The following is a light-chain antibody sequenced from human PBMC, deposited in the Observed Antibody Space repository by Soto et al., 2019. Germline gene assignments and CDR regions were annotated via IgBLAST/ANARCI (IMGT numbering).Light chain of an antibody. J-gene: IGKJ4*01. Sequence: EIIMTQSPATLSVSPGEGATLSCRTSHSISTNLAWYQHKRVQSPRLLVYGASTRATGVPARFSGSGSGAEFTLSISSLQSEDFAVYYCQQYNSWPTFGGGTKVEIK. V-gene: IGKV3-15*01. CDR2: GAS. CDR3: QQYNSWPT. CDR1: HSISTN.